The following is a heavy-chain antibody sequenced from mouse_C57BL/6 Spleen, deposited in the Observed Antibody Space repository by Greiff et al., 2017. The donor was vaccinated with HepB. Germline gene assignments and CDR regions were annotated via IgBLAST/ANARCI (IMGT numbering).Heavy chain of an antibody. D-gene: IGHD3-3*01. V-gene: IGHV5-17*01. CDR2: ISSGSSTI. J-gene: IGHJ4*01. CDR3: ARRAMAPYYAMDY. Sequence: EVKVVESGGGLVKPGGSLKLSCAASGFTFSDYGMHWVRQAPEKGLEWVAYISSGSSTIYYADTVKGRFTISRDNAKNTLFLQMTSLRSEDTAMYYCARRAMAPYYAMDYWGQGTSVTVSS. CDR1: GFTFSDYG.